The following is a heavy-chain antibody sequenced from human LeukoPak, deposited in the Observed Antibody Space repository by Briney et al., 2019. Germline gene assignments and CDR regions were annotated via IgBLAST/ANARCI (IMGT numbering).Heavy chain of an antibody. Sequence: ASVKVSCKDSGYTFTIYGISWVRQAPGQGLEWMRWTGAYNGNTNYAQNLQGRVTMTTDTSTSTAYMELRSLRSDDTAVYYCARGWFGELFPGQFYYYGMDVWGQGTTVTVSS. CDR3: ARGWFGELFPGQFYYYGMDV. CDR1: GYTFTIYG. CDR2: TGAYNGNT. D-gene: IGHD3-10*01. V-gene: IGHV1-18*01. J-gene: IGHJ6*02.